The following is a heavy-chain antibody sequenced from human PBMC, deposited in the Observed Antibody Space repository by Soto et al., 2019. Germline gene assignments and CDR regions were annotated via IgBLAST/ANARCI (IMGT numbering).Heavy chain of an antibody. D-gene: IGHD3-10*01. Sequence: GAPVKASSKAPGHTFTSYAMHWVRQAPGQRLEWMGWINAGNGNTKYSQKFQGRVTITRDTSSSTAYMELSSLRSEDTAVYYCAGDGAMVRGVALDYWGQGTLVTVSS. V-gene: IGHV1-3*01. CDR3: AGDGAMVRGVALDY. J-gene: IGHJ4*02. CDR2: INAGNGNT. CDR1: GHTFTSYA.